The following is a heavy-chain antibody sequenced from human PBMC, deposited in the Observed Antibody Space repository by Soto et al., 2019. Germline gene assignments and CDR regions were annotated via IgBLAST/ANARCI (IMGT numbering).Heavy chain of an antibody. D-gene: IGHD2-2*01. V-gene: IGHV4-39*01. CDR3: ARLNQEDFNRNRDWFDP. Sequence: SQTRSLTCTLSGGSIRSSSSYWRCLRQPPGKGLEWLALISYSGTAFYNLSLKNRGAISVDTSKNQFSLTVHSVTAADTAVYYFARLNQEDFNRNRDWFDPWVQGTLVT. CDR1: GGSIRSSSSY. J-gene: IGHJ5*02. CDR2: ISYSGTA.